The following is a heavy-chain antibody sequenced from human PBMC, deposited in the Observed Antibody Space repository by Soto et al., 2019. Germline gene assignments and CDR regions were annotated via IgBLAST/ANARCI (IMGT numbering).Heavy chain of an antibody. CDR2: ISSSSSTI. CDR3: ARDRPDYQDSSWYLDY. CDR1: GFTFSSYS. D-gene: IGHD6-13*01. J-gene: IGHJ4*02. V-gene: IGHV3-48*02. Sequence: HPGGSLRLSCAASGFTFSSYSMNWVRQAPGKGLEWVSYISSSSSTIYYADSVKGRFTISRDNAKNSLYLQMNSLRDEDTAVYYCARDRPDYQDSSWYLDYWGQGTLVTVSS.